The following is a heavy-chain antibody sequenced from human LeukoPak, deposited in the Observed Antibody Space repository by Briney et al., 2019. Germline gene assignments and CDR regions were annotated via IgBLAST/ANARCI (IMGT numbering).Heavy chain of an antibody. V-gene: IGHV1-18*01. J-gene: IGHJ3*02. CDR1: GYTFTSYG. D-gene: IGHD3-22*01. CDR3: ARGGLWDSSGYYRRRFFDI. Sequence: GASVKVSCKASGYTFTSYGISWVRQAPGQGLEWMGWISAYNGNTNYAQKLQGRVTMTTDTSTSTAYMELRSLRSDDTAVYYCARGGLWDSSGYYRRRFFDIWGQGTMVTVSS. CDR2: ISAYNGNT.